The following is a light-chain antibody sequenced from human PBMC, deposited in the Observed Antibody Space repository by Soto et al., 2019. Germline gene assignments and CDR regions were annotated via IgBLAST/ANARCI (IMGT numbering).Light chain of an antibody. CDR3: QQANSFPLIT. CDR1: QDVITW. J-gene: IGKJ4*01. CDR2: AAS. Sequence: DIPMTQSPSSVAASVGDRVTITCRASQDVITWLAWYQQKPGQAPRLLISAASSLESGVPSRFSGSGSGTDFTLTLSSLQPEDFATYHCQQANSFPLITFGGGTKVEIK. V-gene: IGKV1-12*01.